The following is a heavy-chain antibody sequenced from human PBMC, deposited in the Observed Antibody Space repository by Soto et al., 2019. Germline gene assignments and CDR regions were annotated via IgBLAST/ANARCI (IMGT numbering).Heavy chain of an antibody. D-gene: IGHD5-18*01. CDR3: AKDLTPIQLWPSSFDL. J-gene: IGHJ4*02. Sequence: EVQLLESGGGLVQPGGSLRLSCVASGFSFSRFAMSWVRQAPGKGLEWVSTISPPGGTTFYADSVRDRFTISRDSSKNTLYLQMNSLRAEDTAIYYCAKDLTPIQLWPSSFDLWGQGTLVTVSS. V-gene: IGHV3-23*01. CDR2: ISPPGGTT. CDR1: GFSFSRFA.